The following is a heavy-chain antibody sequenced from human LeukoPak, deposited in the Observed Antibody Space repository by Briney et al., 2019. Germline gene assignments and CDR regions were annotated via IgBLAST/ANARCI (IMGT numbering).Heavy chain of an antibody. Sequence: APVKVSCKASGYTFTSYGISWVRQAPGQGLEWMGWISAYNGNTNYAQKLQGRVTMTTDTSTSTAYMELRSLRSDNTAVYYCARDNTDYDFWSGYWKNNWFDPWGQGTLVTVSS. CDR3: ARDNTDYDFWSGYWKNNWFDP. J-gene: IGHJ5*02. D-gene: IGHD3-3*01. V-gene: IGHV1-18*01. CDR1: GYTFTSYG. CDR2: ISAYNGNT.